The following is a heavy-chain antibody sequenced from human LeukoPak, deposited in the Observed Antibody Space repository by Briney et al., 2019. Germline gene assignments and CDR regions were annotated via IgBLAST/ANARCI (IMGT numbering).Heavy chain of an antibody. Sequence: GASVKVSCKASGYTFTSYGISWVRQAPGQGLEWMGWISAYNGNTNYAQKLQGRVTMTRDTSISTAYMELSRLRSDDTAVYYCARDWTEDYSKSYYYYYMDVWGKGTTVTVSS. V-gene: IGHV1-18*01. CDR1: GYTFTSYG. D-gene: IGHD4-11*01. CDR3: ARDWTEDYSKSYYYYYMDV. J-gene: IGHJ6*03. CDR2: ISAYNGNT.